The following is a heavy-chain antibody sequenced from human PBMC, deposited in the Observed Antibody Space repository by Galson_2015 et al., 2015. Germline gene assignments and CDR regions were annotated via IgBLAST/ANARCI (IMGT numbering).Heavy chain of an antibody. J-gene: IGHJ6*03. Sequence: TLSLTCTVSGGSITSGSYYWSWIRQHPGKGLEWIGYIYHSGSTYYNPSLKSRITISVDTPKNQFSLKVSSVTAADTAVYYCARDSGSYPNYYMDVWGKGTTVTVSS. CDR2: IYHSGST. D-gene: IGHD1-26*01. CDR1: GGSITSGSYY. CDR3: ARDSGSYPNYYMDV. V-gene: IGHV4-31*03.